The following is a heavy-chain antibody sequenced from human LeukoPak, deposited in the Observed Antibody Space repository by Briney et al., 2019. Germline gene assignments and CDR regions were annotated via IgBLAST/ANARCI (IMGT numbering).Heavy chain of an antibody. Sequence: SVKVSCKASGGTFSSYAISWVRQAPGQGLEWMGGIIPIFGTANYAQKFQGRVTITADESTSTAYMELSSLRSEDTAVYYCARAGTVTTTDAFDIWGQGTMVTVSS. D-gene: IGHD4-17*01. V-gene: IGHV1-69*13. J-gene: IGHJ3*02. CDR2: IIPIFGTA. CDR1: GGTFSSYA. CDR3: ARAGTVTTTDAFDI.